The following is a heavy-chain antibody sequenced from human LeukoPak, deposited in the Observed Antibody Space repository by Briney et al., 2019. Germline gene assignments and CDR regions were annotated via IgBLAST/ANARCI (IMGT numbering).Heavy chain of an antibody. Sequence: SETLSLTCAVYGGSFSGYYWSWIRQPPGKGLEWIGEINHSGSTNYNPSLKSRVTISVDTSKNQFSLKLSSVTAADTAVYYCARSARWLQFRYWGQGTLVTVSS. CDR2: INHSGST. D-gene: IGHD5-24*01. CDR1: GGSFSGYY. V-gene: IGHV4-34*01. CDR3: ARSARWLQFRY. J-gene: IGHJ4*02.